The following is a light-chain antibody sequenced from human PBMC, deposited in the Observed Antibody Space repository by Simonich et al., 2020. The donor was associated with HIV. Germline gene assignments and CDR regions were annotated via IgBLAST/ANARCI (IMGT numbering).Light chain of an antibody. V-gene: IGKV1-NL1*01. CDR2: AAS. CDR1: QSISTW. J-gene: IGKJ1*01. CDR3: QQYYSTPAWT. Sequence: DIQMTQSPSTLSASVGDRVTITCRASQSISTWLAWYQQKPGKAPKLLIYAASRLESGVPSRFSGSGSGTDYTLTISSLQPEDFATYYCQQYYSTPAWTFGQGTKVEIK.